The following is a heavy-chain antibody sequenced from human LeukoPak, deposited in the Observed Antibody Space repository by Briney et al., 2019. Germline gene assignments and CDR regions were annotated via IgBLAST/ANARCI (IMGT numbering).Heavy chain of an antibody. D-gene: IGHD3-16*01. CDR2: IHYSGRT. CDR1: GGSMTTYH. Sequence: PSETLSLTCTVSGGSMTTYHWNWIRTPPSKGLARIGNIHYSGRTNYNPSLKSRVTISVDTSKNQFSLKLRSVTAADTAVYYCARDNPTMITPSEYWGQGTLVTVSP. CDR3: ARDNPTMITPSEY. J-gene: IGHJ4*02. V-gene: IGHV4-59*01.